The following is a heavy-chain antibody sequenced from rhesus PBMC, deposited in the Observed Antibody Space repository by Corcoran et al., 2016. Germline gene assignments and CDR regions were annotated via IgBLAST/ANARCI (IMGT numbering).Heavy chain of an antibody. J-gene: IGHJ5-2*02. CDR1: GVSLYGNY. CDR3: ARDAISLDV. V-gene: IGHV4-147*01. CDR2: ISGTSEST. Sequence: QVLLQESGPGLVAPSETLSLTCAVSGVSLYGNYWTWIRQSPGKGLEWMGYISGTSESTSYNPSLGGRVTISKDTSQNQYSLMLTSVTAADSAVYYCARDAISLDVWGRGVLVTVSS.